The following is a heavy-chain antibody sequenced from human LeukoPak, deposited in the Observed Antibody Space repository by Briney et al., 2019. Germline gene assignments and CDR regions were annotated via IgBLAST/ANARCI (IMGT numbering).Heavy chain of an antibody. CDR2: IRSKTSGGTT. Sequence: GGSLRLPCTASGFTFSDAWVTWVRQAPGKGLEWVGRIRSKTSGGTTDYAAPVNGRFTISRDDSKNTIFLQMNSLKTEDTAVYYCNTFNWNSPFDSWGQGTLVTVSS. CDR3: NTFNWNSPFDS. J-gene: IGHJ4*02. V-gene: IGHV3-15*01. CDR1: GFTFSDAW. D-gene: IGHD1-20*01.